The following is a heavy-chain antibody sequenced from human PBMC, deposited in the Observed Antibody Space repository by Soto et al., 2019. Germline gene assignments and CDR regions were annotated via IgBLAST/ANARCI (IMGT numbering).Heavy chain of an antibody. J-gene: IGHJ4*02. D-gene: IGHD3-22*01. CDR3: ASSSGYRIFDC. CDR1: GFSLTTSGVG. CDR2: IFWDDDK. V-gene: IGHV2-5*02. Sequence: QITLKESGPTLVKPTQTLTLTCTFSGFSLTTSGVGVGWIRQPPGKALEWLALIFWDDDKRYSPSLKSRLTIARHTSKNQVVLTMTNMDPVDTATYYCASSSGYRIFDCWGQGTLVTVSS.